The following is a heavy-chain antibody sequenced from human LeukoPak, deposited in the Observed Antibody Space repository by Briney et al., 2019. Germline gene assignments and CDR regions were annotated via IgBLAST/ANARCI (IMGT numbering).Heavy chain of an antibody. D-gene: IGHD5-18*01. Sequence: GRSLRPSCAASGFPLCDHSMTLGPPAPGEGAGWVGFIRSKGYGETTEYAASVKGRFTISRDESKSSVYLEMNSLKSEDTAVYYCSRGPIYLWLYYGMDVWGQGTTVIVSS. V-gene: IGHV3-49*04. CDR1: GFPLCDHS. J-gene: IGHJ6*02. CDR3: SRGPIYLWLYYGMDV. CDR2: IRSKGYGETT.